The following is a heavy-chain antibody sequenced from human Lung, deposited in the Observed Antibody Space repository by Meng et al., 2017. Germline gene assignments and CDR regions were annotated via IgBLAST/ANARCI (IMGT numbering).Heavy chain of an antibody. Sequence: QVQLVQAGGEGKKPGAAVKGYGKTSGYTFTNYVIHWVRQAPGQRLEWMGWIRVGNDETHYSQKFQGRVTISRDTSASTAYMELSSLRSEDTAIYYCARDLNGDRGIYFDYWGQGTLVTVSS. CDR2: IRVGNDET. D-gene: IGHD3-10*01. CDR3: ARDLNGDRGIYFDY. CDR1: GYTFTNYV. V-gene: IGHV1-3*01. J-gene: IGHJ4*02.